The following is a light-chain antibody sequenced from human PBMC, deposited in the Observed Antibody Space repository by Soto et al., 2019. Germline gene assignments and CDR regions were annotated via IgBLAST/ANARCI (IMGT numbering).Light chain of an antibody. CDR2: GAS. CDR3: QQYGSSP. V-gene: IGKV3-20*01. CDR1: QSVSSSY. Sequence: EIVLTQSPGTLFLSPGERATLSCRASQSVSSSYLAWYQQKPGQAPRLLIYGASSRATGIPDRFSGSGSGTDFTLTISRLEPEDFAVYYCQQYGSSPFGQGTKV. J-gene: IGKJ1*01.